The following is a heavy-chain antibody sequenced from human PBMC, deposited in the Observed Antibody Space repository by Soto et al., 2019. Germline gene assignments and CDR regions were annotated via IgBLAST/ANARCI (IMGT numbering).Heavy chain of an antibody. V-gene: IGHV3-30*18. J-gene: IGHJ5*02. CDR1: GFTFRSYG. Sequence: QVQLVESGGGVVQPGRSLRLSCAASGFTFRSYGMHWVRQAPGKGLEWVAVLSYDGSNAYYADSVKGRFTISRDSSENTLYLQMNSLRAEDTAMYYCAKDDLQQLVRGWFDPWGQGTLVTVSS. D-gene: IGHD6-13*01. CDR2: LSYDGSNA. CDR3: AKDDLQQLVRGWFDP.